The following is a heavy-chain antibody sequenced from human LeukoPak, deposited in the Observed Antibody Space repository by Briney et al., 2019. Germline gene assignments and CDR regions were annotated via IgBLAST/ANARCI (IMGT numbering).Heavy chain of an antibody. D-gene: IGHD5-18*01. CDR3: ARDPNAMVTSPFDY. CDR2: ISAYYGNT. J-gene: IGHJ4*02. V-gene: IGHV1-18*01. Sequence: EASVKVSCKASGYTFTTYAISWVRQAPGQGLEWMGWISAYYGNTTYAQKFQGRVTMTTDTSTSTAYMELRSLRSDDTAVYYCARDPNAMVTSPFDYWGQGTLVTVSS. CDR1: GYTFTTYA.